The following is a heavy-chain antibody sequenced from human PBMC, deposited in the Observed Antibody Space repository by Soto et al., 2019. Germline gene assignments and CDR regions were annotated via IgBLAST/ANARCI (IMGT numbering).Heavy chain of an antibody. CDR2: INAGNGNT. V-gene: IGHV1-3*01. J-gene: IGHJ4*02. D-gene: IGHD2-15*01. Sequence: ASVKVSCKASGFTFTNSAVQWVRQAPGQRLEWMGWINAGNGNTKYSQKFQGRVTITRDTSASTAYMELSSLRSEDTAVYYCARDLGGWPDYWGQGTLVTVSS. CDR1: GFTFTNSA. CDR3: ARDLGGWPDY.